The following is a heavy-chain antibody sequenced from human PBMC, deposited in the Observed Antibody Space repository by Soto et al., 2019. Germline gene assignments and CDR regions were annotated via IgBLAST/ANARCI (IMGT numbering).Heavy chain of an antibody. V-gene: IGHV1-18*01. CDR2: ISSYNGNT. J-gene: IGHJ4*02. D-gene: IGHD1-26*01. Sequence: QVQLLQSGAEVKKPGASLTVSCKDSGSLVNGYGISWVRQAPGQGLEWMGWISSYNGNTRSTQKFQARVTMTTDTSTSTAYMELGSLTSDDTAVYYCETGGWQRYGEFEFWGQGTLVTVSS. CDR3: ETGGWQRYGEFEF. CDR1: GSLVNGYG.